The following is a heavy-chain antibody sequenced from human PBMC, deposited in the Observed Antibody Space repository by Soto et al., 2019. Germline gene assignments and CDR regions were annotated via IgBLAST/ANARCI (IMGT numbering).Heavy chain of an antibody. CDR1: CGSISSGDYY. CDR3: ARVWIFGVALYYFDY. Sequence: KPSETLSLTCTVSCGSISSGDYYWSWIRQPPGKGLEWIGYIYYSGSTYYNPSLKSRVTISVDTSKNQFSLKLSSVTAADTAVYYCARVWIFGVALYYFDYWGQGTLVTVSS. CDR2: IYYSGST. D-gene: IGHD3-3*01. J-gene: IGHJ4*02. V-gene: IGHV4-30-4*01.